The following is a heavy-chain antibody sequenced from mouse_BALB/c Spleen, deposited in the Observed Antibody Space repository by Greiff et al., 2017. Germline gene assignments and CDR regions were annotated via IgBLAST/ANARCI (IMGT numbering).Heavy chain of an antibody. Sequence: EVQLQQSGAELVKPGASVKLSCTASGFNIKDTYMHWVKQRPEQGLEWIGRIDPANGNTKYDPKFQGKATITADTSSNTAYLQLSSLTSEDTAVYYCARWDYYGLKYFDVWGAGTTVTVSS. V-gene: IGHV14-3*02. J-gene: IGHJ1*01. CDR3: ARWDYYGLKYFDV. CDR1: GFNIKDTY. D-gene: IGHD1-2*01. CDR2: IDPANGNT.